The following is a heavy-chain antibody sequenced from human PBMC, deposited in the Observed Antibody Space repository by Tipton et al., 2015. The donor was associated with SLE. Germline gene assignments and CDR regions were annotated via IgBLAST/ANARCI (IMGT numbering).Heavy chain of an antibody. Sequence: SLRLSCAASGFTFSTSGMHWVRQTPGKGLEWVAFIQFDGFTKHYADSVQGRFTISRDNSKNTLYLQMNSLRAEDTAVYYCASELPGWGAFDIWGQGTMVTVSS. D-gene: IGHD2-2*01. V-gene: IGHV3-30*03. CDR2: IQFDGFTK. J-gene: IGHJ3*02. CDR3: ASELPGWGAFDI. CDR1: GFTFSTSG.